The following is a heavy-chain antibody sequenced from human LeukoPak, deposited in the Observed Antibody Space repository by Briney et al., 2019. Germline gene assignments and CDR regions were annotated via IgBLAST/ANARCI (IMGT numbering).Heavy chain of an antibody. Sequence: GGSLRLSCAASGFTFSSYGMHWVRQAPGKGLEWVAVIWYDGSNKYYADSVKGRFTISRDNSKNTLYLQMNSLRAEDTAVYYCARVERLQWYHFDYWGQGTLVTVSS. D-gene: IGHD4-23*01. CDR2: IWYDGSNK. V-gene: IGHV3-33*01. CDR1: GFTFSSYG. CDR3: ARVERLQWYHFDY. J-gene: IGHJ4*02.